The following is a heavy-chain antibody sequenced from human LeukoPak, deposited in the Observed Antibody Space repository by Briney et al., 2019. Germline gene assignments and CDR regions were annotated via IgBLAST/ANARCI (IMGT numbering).Heavy chain of an antibody. J-gene: IGHJ6*04. Sequence: GGSLRLSCAASGFSVSIKYMNWVRQAPGKGLEWVSILYSSGTTYYVNSVKGRFTISRDNSENKLFLQMNSLRAEDTAVYYCAELGITMIGGVWGKGTTVTISS. D-gene: IGHD3-10*02. CDR1: GFSVSIKY. CDR3: AELGITMIGGV. CDR2: LYSSGTT. V-gene: IGHV3-53*01.